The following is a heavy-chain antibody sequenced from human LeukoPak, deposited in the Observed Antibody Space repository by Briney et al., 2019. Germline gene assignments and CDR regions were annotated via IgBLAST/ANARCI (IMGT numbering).Heavy chain of an antibody. J-gene: IGHJ3*02. V-gene: IGHV4-59*08. Sequence: SETLSLTCAVSGGSISGYYWSWIRQSPDKGLEWIGYIYYSGSTNYNPSLKSRVTISVDTSKNQFSLKLSSVTAADTAVYYCARDNCSSTSCYTPDAFDIWGQGTMVTVSS. D-gene: IGHD2-2*02. CDR2: IYYSGST. CDR1: GGSISGYY. CDR3: ARDNCSSTSCYTPDAFDI.